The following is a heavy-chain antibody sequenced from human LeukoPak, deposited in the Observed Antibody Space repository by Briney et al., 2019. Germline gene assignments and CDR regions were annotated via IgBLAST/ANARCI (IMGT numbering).Heavy chain of an antibody. V-gene: IGHV3-15*01. D-gene: IGHD3-22*01. Sequence: GGSLRLSCAASGFTFSNAWMSWVRQAPGKGLEWVGRIKSKTDGGTTDYAAPVKGRFTISRDDSKNTLYLQMNSLKTEDTAVYYCTTDVSIVVVITMVEYFQHWGQGTLVTVSS. CDR3: TTDVSIVVVITMVEYFQH. J-gene: IGHJ1*01. CDR2: IKSKTDGGTT. CDR1: GFTFSNAW.